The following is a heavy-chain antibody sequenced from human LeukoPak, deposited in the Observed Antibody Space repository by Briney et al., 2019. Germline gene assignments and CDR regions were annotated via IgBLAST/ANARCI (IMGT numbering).Heavy chain of an antibody. CDR3: ARLYSRFCGLDI. J-gene: IGHJ6*02. CDR2: INDSGST. D-gene: IGHD2-21*01. V-gene: IGHV4-34*01. CDR1: DGTFSAYI. Sequence: SETLSLTCAVYDGTFSAYIWTWIRQPPGKGLDWIGEINDSGSTTYNPSLKSRVTLSVDTSKNQFSLKLTSVSAADTAVYYCARLYSRFCGLDIWGQGTTVSVSS.